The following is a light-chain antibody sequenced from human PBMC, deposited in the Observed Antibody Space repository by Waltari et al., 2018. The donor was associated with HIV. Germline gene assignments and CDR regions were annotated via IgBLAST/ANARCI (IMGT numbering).Light chain of an antibody. Sequence: SFELTPPSSVSVSPGQTARITCSGDLLGKNYARRGQQEPGQATLLVIYKDSERPSGIPERFSGSNSGTTVTLTISGAQVEDEADYYCYSAADNNISVFGGGTKLTVL. J-gene: IGLJ2*01. CDR3: YSAADNNISV. CDR2: KDS. CDR1: LLGKNY. V-gene: IGLV3-27*01.